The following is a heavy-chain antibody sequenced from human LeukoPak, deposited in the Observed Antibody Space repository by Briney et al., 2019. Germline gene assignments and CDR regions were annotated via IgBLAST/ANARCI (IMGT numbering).Heavy chain of an antibody. J-gene: IGHJ6*03. CDR3: AREDAGTTGYYYYYMDV. V-gene: IGHV3-7*01. CDR2: IKQDESEK. CDR1: GFTFSSYW. Sequence: PGGSLRLSCAASGFTFSSYWMSWVRQAPGKGLEWVANIKQDESEKNYVDSVKGRFTISRDNAKNSLYLQMDSLRDEDTAVYYCAREDAGTTGYYYYYMDVWGKGTTVTVSS. D-gene: IGHD1-1*01.